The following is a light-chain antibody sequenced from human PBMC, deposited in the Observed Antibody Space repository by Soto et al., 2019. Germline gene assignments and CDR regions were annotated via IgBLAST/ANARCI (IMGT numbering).Light chain of an antibody. CDR1: QSVSSSY. CDR3: QQRSSWPRIT. Sequence: VVLTQSPGILSLSPGERATLSCRASQSVSSSYLAWYQQKPGQAPRLLIYGASSRATGIPDRFSGSGSGTDFTLTISSLEPEDFAVYYCQQRSSWPRITFGQGTRLEIK. CDR2: GAS. J-gene: IGKJ5*01. V-gene: IGKV3D-20*02.